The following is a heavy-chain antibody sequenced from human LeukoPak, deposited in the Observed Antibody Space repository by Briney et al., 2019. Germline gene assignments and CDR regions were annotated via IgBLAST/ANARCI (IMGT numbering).Heavy chain of an antibody. Sequence: GRSLRLSCAASGFTFSSCGMHWVRQAPGKGLEWVAVISYDGSNKYYADSVKGRFTISRDNSKNTLYLQMNSLRAEDTAVYYCAKDLVATILFVMGYWGQGTLVTVSS. D-gene: IGHD5-12*01. CDR2: ISYDGSNK. CDR1: GFTFSSCG. V-gene: IGHV3-30*18. J-gene: IGHJ4*02. CDR3: AKDLVATILFVMGY.